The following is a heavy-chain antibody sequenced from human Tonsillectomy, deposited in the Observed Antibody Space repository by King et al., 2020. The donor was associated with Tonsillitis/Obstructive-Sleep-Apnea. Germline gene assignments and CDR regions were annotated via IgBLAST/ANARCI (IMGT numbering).Heavy chain of an antibody. V-gene: IGHV3-53*01. J-gene: IGHJ3*02. D-gene: IGHD3-10*01. CDR1: GFTVSSNY. CDR2: IYSGNST. CDR3: AREGNTNYYGSGSPRDDAFDI. Sequence: VQLVESGGGLIQPGGSLRLSCAASGFTVSSNYMSWVRQAPGKGLEWVSVIYSGNSTHYADSVKGRFTISRDNSKNTLYLQMNSLRAEDTAVYYCAREGNTNYYGSGSPRDDAFDIWGQGTMVTVSS.